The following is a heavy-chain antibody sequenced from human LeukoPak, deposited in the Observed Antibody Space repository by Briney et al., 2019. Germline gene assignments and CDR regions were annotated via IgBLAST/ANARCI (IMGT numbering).Heavy chain of an antibody. CDR1: GFTFRTYW. J-gene: IGHJ4*02. V-gene: IGHV3-7*01. CDR2: INQGGSET. CDR3: ARRIADRTIYGY. D-gene: IGHD6-6*01. Sequence: SLTVSYLPSGFTFRTYWMSCVGQDPGKPLEWAASINQGGSETYYVESVKGRFTISRYNAMNSFFLQMNSLRADDTALYYCARRIADRTIYGYRGQGTLVTVSS.